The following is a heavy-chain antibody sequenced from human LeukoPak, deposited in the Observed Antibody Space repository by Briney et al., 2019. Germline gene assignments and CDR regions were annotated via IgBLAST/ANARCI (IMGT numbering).Heavy chain of an antibody. CDR1: GGSISSYY. CDR2: IYYSGST. Sequence: SETLSPTCTVSGGSISSYYWSWIRQPPGKGLEWIGYIYYSGSTNYNPSLKSRVTISVDTSKNQFSLKLSSVTAADTAVYYCARGGGNYYDSSGYSLDYWGQGTLVTVSS. J-gene: IGHJ4*02. CDR3: ARGGGNYYDSSGYSLDY. D-gene: IGHD3-22*01. V-gene: IGHV4-59*01.